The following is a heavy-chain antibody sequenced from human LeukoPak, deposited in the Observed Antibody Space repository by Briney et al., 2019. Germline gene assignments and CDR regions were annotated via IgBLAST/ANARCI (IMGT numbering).Heavy chain of an antibody. J-gene: IGHJ4*02. CDR2: IYYSGST. Sequence: KTSETLSLTCTVSGGSISSGGYYWSWIRQHPGKGLEWIGYIYYSGSTYYNPSLKSRVTISVDTSKNQFSLKLSSVTAADTAVYYCARRRIAAAGTWGYWGQGTLVTVSS. D-gene: IGHD6-13*01. CDR3: ARRRIAAAGTWGY. CDR1: GGSISSGGYY. V-gene: IGHV4-31*03.